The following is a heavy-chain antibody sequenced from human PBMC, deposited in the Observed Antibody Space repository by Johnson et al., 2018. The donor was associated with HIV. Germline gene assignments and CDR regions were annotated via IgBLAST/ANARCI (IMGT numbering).Heavy chain of an antibody. Sequence: VQLVESGGGLVQPGGSLRLSCGASGFTFSNYAMSWVRQALGKGLEWVSAISGRGGSTYYADSVKGRFTISRDNSKNTLYLQMNSLRAEDTAIYYCARACRDGYTCDAFDIWGQGTMVTVSS. CDR3: ARACRDGYTCDAFDI. CDR2: ISGRGGST. D-gene: IGHD5-24*01. CDR1: GFTFSNYA. V-gene: IGHV3-23*04. J-gene: IGHJ3*02.